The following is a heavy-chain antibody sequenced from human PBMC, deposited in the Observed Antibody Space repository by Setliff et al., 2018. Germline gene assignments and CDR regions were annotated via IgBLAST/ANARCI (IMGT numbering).Heavy chain of an antibody. CDR2: IYYSGST. V-gene: IGHV4-59*11. Sequence: SETLSLTCTVSGGSISSHYWSWIRRPPGKGLEWIGSIYYSGSTNYNPSLKSRVTISLDTSRNQFSLILSSVTAADTAVYYCASERESASRQTYFDSWGQGTLVTVSS. CDR3: ASERESASRQTYFDS. D-gene: IGHD2-15*01. J-gene: IGHJ4*02. CDR1: GGSISSHY.